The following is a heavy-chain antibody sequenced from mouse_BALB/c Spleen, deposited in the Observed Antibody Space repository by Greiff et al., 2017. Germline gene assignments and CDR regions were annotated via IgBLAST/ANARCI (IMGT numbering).Heavy chain of an antibody. Sequence: EVKLMESGGGLVQPGGSRKLSCAASGFTFSSFGMHWVRQAPEKGLEWVAYISSGSSTIYYADTVKGRFTISRDNPKNTLFLQMTSLRSEDTAMYYCARRYGSSYFDYGGQGTTLTVSS. D-gene: IGHD1-1*01. CDR1: GFTFSSFG. CDR2: ISSGSSTI. V-gene: IGHV5-17*02. J-gene: IGHJ2*01. CDR3: ARRYGSSYFDY.